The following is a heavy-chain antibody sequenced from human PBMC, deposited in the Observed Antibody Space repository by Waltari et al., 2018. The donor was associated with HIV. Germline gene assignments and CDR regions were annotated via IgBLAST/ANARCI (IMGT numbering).Heavy chain of an antibody. CDR3: ARDSRGTSWSLNWFDP. J-gene: IGHJ5*02. V-gene: IGHV3-21*02. Sequence: EVQLVDSGEGLAKPGGSQRHSCVASGSTFSDYSMTLVRPSPGKGLEWVSSIVSSGSFIYYADSVKGRFTISRDNAQNSMYLQMNNLRADDSAMYYCARDSRGTSWSLNWFDPWGQGTLVTVSS. CDR1: GSTFSDYS. D-gene: IGHD6-13*01. CDR2: IVSSGSFI.